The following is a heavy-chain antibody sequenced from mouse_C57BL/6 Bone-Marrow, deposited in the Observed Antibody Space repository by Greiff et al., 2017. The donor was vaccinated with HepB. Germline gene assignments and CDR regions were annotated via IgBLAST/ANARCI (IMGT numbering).Heavy chain of an antibody. CDR1: GFNIKDDY. CDR2: IDPENGDT. CDR3: TTVPWFAY. J-gene: IGHJ3*01. D-gene: IGHD2-14*01. Sequence: EVKLMESGAELVRPGASVKLSCTASGFNIKDDYMHWVKQRPEQGLEWIGWIDPENGDTEYASKFQGKATITADTSSNTAYLQLRSLASEDTAVYYCTTVPWFAYWGQGTLVTVSA. V-gene: IGHV14-4*01.